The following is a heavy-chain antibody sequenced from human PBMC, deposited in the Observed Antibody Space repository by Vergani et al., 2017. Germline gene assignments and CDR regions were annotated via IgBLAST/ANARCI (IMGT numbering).Heavy chain of an antibody. V-gene: IGHV3-21*01. D-gene: IGHD1-7*01. CDR3: ARGANWNYFGSGYYMDV. J-gene: IGHJ6*03. Sequence: EVQLVESGGGLVQPGGSLRLSCAASAFTFSSYSMNWVRQAPGKGLEWVSSITSSGSYGYYADSVKGRFTISRDNAKNSLYLQMNSLRAEDTAVYYCARGANWNYFGSGYYMDVWGKGTTVTVSS. CDR1: AFTFSSYS. CDR2: ITSSGSYG.